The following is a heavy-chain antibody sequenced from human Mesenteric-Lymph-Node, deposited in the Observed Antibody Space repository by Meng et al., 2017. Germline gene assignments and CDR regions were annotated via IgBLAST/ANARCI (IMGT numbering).Heavy chain of an antibody. V-gene: IGHV4-34*01. CDR1: GGSFSGYY. CDR2: INHSGST. J-gene: IGHJ4*02. Sequence: QVQLQQWGAGLLKPSETLSLTCGVYGGSFSGYYWSWIRQPPGKGLEWIGEINHSGSTNYTPSLKSRVTMSVDTSKNQFSLKLSSVTAADTAVYFCARGELLWDYWGQGTLVTVSS. CDR3: ARGELLWDY. D-gene: IGHD2-2*01.